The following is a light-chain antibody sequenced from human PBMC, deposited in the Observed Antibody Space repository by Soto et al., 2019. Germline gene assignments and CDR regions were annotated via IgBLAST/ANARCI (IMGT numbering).Light chain of an antibody. CDR1: ETVSSKY. CDR3: QQYGYAPIT. Sequence: DIVLTQSPGTLSLPPGERGSLSCRASETVSSKYLAWYQQKPGQAPRLLIYGASSRATGIPDRFSGSGSGADFTLTISRLEPEDFAVYYCQQYGYAPITFGQGTRLEIK. V-gene: IGKV3-20*01. J-gene: IGKJ5*01. CDR2: GAS.